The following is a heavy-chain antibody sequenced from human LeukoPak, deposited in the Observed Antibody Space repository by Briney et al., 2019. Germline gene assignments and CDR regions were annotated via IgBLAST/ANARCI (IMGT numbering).Heavy chain of an antibody. Sequence: PSETLSLTCTVSGGSISSYYRSWIRQAPGKGLEWIGYIYYSGTTKYNPSLMGRVSISVDTSKNQFSLRLSSVAAADTAVYYCASHGGSYFSYWGQGTLVTVSS. CDR1: GGSISSYY. D-gene: IGHD2-15*01. CDR2: IYYSGTT. CDR3: ASHGGSYFSY. V-gene: IGHV4-59*08. J-gene: IGHJ4*02.